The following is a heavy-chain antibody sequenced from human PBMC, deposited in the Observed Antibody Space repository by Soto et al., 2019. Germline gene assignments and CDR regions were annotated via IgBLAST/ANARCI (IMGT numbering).Heavy chain of an antibody. CDR2: ISRSSTGI. V-gene: IGHV3-48*02. J-gene: IGHJ6*02. CDR1: GFTFSLYS. D-gene: IGHD3-10*01. CDR3: ARAVTWGLDV. Sequence: DVQLVESGGGLVQPGGSLRLSCAASGFTFSLYSLSWVRQAPGKGLEWVSYISRSSTGIHYADSVKGRFTISRDDATNSMHLQMNSLRDGDTAVYYCARAVTWGLDVWGQGSTVSISS.